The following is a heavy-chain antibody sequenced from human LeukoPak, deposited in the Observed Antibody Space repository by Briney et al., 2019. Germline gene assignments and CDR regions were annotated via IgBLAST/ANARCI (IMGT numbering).Heavy chain of an antibody. CDR3: AKGGAGSDY. Sequence: GGALILSCAASGFSFSSYGMHWVRPAPGKGLEWVAVISYDGSNKYYADSVKGRFTISRDNSKNTLYLQMNSLRAEDTAVYYCAKGGAGSDYWGQGTLVTVSS. V-gene: IGHV3-30*18. D-gene: IGHD1-26*01. J-gene: IGHJ4*02. CDR2: ISYDGSNK. CDR1: GFSFSSYG.